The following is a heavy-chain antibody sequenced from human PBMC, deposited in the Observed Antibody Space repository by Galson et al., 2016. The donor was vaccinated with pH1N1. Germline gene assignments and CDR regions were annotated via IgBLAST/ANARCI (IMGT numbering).Heavy chain of an antibody. V-gene: IGHV1-69*06. CDR1: GGTFGSYG. Sequence: SVKVSCKASGGTFGSYGINWVRQAPGQGLEWMGGIIPILNTAKYAQNFQGRVTITADKSTTTAYMELSSLRSEDTAVYFYAREDYYDTDLSDWYFDLWGRGTLLTVSS. J-gene: IGHJ2*01. D-gene: IGHD3-22*01. CDR3: AREDYYDTDLSDWYFDL. CDR2: IIPILNTA.